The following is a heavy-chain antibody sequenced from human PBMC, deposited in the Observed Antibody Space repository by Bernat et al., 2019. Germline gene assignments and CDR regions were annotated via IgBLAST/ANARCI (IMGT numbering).Heavy chain of an antibody. Sequence: QVQLVESGGGVVQPGRSLRLSCAASGFTFNRYAIHWVRQAPGKGLEWVAVISYDGSNKYYADSVKGRFTISRDNSKNALYLQMNSLRAEDTAVYYCARGTYYYGSGSASPDAFDIWGQGTMVTVSS. J-gene: IGHJ3*02. D-gene: IGHD3-10*01. CDR1: GFTFNRYA. V-gene: IGHV3-30*04. CDR2: ISYDGSNK. CDR3: ARGTYYYGSGSASPDAFDI.